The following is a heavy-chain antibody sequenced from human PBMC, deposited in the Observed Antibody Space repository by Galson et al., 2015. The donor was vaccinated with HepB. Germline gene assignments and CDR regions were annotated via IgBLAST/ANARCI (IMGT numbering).Heavy chain of an antibody. CDR2: INPNSGGT. J-gene: IGHJ6*03. Sequence: SVKVSCKASGYTFTGYYMHWVRQAPGQGLEWMGWINPNSGGTNYAQKFQGWATMTRDTSISTAYMELSRLRSDDTAVYYCARGYCSGSSCYTDYYYYMDVWGKGTTVTVSS. D-gene: IGHD2-2*02. CDR1: GYTFTGYY. V-gene: IGHV1-2*04. CDR3: ARGYCSGSSCYTDYYYYMDV.